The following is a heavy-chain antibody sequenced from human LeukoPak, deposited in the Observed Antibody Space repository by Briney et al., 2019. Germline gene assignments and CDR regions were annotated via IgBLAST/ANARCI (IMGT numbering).Heavy chain of an antibody. CDR2: IKQDGSEK. D-gene: IGHD4-11*01. V-gene: IGHV3-7*04. CDR3: ARDTVYY. CDR1: GFTFSSYW. J-gene: IGHJ4*02. Sequence: GGSLRLSCSASGFTFSSYWRIWVRQAPGKGLEWVANIKQDGSEKYYVDSVKGRFTISRDNAKNSLYLQMNSLRAEDTAVYYCARDTVYYWGQGTLVTVSS.